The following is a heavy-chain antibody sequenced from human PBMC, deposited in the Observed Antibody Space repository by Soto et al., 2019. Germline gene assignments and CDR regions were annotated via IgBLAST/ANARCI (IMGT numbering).Heavy chain of an antibody. CDR1: GFIFSHCV. V-gene: IGHV3-7*03. CDR2: IKQDGSEK. J-gene: IGHJ4*02. CDR3: ARDGYSYGTLYDY. Sequence: GSLRLSCGASGFIFSHCVMTWVRQAPGEGQGLRRGLEWVANIKQDGSEKYYVDSVKGRFTISRDNAKNSLYLQMNSLRAEDTAVYYCARDGYSYGTLYDYWGQGTLVTV. D-gene: IGHD5-18*01.